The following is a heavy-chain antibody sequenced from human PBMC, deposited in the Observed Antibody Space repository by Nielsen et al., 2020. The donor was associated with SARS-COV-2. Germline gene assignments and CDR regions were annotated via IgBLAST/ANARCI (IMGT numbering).Heavy chain of an antibody. Sequence: GGSLRLSYAASGFTFSDSYMSWIRLAPGKGLEWISYISASGSYTNYADSLRGRFTISRDHAKNSLYLQMNSLRAEDTAMYYCAKSGNCNGGICYSTEYFQDWGQGTLVTVSA. CDR2: ISASGSYT. CDR3: AKSGNCNGGICYSTEYFQD. CDR1: GFTFSDSY. J-gene: IGHJ1*01. V-gene: IGHV3-11*03. D-gene: IGHD2-15*01.